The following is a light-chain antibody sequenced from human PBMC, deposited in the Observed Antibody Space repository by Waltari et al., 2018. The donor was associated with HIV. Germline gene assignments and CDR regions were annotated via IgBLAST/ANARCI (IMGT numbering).Light chain of an antibody. CDR1: VLSKQF. CDR3: QSADTSGTMDI. V-gene: IGLV3-25*03. CDR2: KDT. Sequence: SDLTQPPSASVSPGQTTSITCSGDVLSKQFAYWYQHKKGQAPVLLIYKDTMRASGIPERFSVTTSRTTVTLTISEVQAEDEADYYCQSADTSGTMDIFGGGTKL. J-gene: IGLJ2*01.